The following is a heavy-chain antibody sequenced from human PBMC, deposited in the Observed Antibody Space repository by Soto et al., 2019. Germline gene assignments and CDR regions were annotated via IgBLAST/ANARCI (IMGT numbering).Heavy chain of an antibody. CDR1: GVFFSNYH. CDR3: VKYGGAAARPTFYYGLDV. J-gene: IGHJ6*02. D-gene: IGHD6-6*01. CDR2: ISGGGDST. V-gene: IGHV3-23*01. Sequence: EVHLLESGGALVQPGGSLRLSCAASGVFFSNYHMSWVRQSPGKGLQWVAAISGGGDSTYYADSVKGRFTISRDNSENTLWLQMNSLRAGDTAVYYCVKYGGAAARPTFYYGLDVWGQGTTVTASS.